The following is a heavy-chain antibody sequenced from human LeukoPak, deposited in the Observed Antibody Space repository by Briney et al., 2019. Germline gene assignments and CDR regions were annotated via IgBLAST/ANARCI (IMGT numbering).Heavy chain of an antibody. Sequence: GGSLRLSCAASGFTFSTYAMHWVRQAPGKGLEWVAVISYDGSDKYYADSVKGRFTISRDNSKHTLYVQMNSLRAEDTALYYCARNDYGTYYFGYWGQGTLVTVSS. J-gene: IGHJ4*02. CDR3: ARNDYGTYYFGY. CDR2: ISYDGSDK. D-gene: IGHD4-17*01. CDR1: GFTFSTYA. V-gene: IGHV3-30*04.